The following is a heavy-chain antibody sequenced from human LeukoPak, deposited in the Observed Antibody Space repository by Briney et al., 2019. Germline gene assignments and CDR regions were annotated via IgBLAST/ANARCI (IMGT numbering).Heavy chain of an antibody. CDR1: GFTFGDSP. CDR2: IRDKANSYAT. D-gene: IGHD2-21*02. V-gene: IGHV3-73*01. J-gene: IGHJ4*02. CDR3: ATVNYGRDYFLDY. Sequence: GGSLRLSCAASGFTFGDSPMHWVRQASGKGLEWVGRIRDKANSYATAYAASVKGRFTISRDDSKNTLYLQMNSLKIEDTGIYYCATVNYGRDYFLDYWGQGTLVSVSS.